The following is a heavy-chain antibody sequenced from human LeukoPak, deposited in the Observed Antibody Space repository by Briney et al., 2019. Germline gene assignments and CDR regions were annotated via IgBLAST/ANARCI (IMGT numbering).Heavy chain of an antibody. CDR1: GGSISTGAFS. J-gene: IGHJ4*02. D-gene: IGHD6-6*01. CDR3: ARATRPRGDFDY. V-gene: IGHV4-30-4*07. CDR2: IYSSGSS. Sequence: SQTLSLTCVVSGGSISTGAFSWYWLRQPPGQGPEWIGYIYSSGSSYYNPSLQSRFIISVDTSKNQLSLRVTSVTAADTAVYYCARATRPRGDFDYWGQGTLVTVSS.